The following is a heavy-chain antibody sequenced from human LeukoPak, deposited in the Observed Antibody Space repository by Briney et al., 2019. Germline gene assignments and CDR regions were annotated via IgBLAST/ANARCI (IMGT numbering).Heavy chain of an antibody. D-gene: IGHD2-15*01. CDR2: IYYSGST. V-gene: IGHV4-59*01. CDR1: GGSISSYY. Sequence: SETLSLTCTVSGGSISSYYWSWIRQPPGKGLEWIGYIYYSGSTNYNPSLKSRVTISVDTSKNQFSLKLSSVPAADTAVYYCARDSWVVVAATPIGAFDIWGQGTMVTVSS. J-gene: IGHJ3*02. CDR3: ARDSWVVVAATPIGAFDI.